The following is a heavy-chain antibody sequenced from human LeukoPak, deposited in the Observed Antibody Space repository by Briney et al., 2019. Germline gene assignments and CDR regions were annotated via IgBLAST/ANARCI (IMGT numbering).Heavy chain of an antibody. CDR1: GYTFTSYG. Sequence: GASVKVSCKASGYTFTSYGISWVRQAPGQGLEWMGWISAYNGNTNYAQKLQGRVTMTTDTSTSTAYMELRSLRSDDTAVYYCAIGNSGSYYPNYFDYWGQGTLVIVSS. J-gene: IGHJ4*02. D-gene: IGHD3-10*01. CDR2: ISAYNGNT. CDR3: AIGNSGSYYPNYFDY. V-gene: IGHV1-18*01.